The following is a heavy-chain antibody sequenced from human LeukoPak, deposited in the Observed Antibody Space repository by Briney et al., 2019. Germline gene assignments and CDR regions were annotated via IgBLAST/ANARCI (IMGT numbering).Heavy chain of an antibody. D-gene: IGHD3-3*01. CDR2: IRNKANSYAT. CDR3: ASSVLTIFGVASDY. V-gene: IGHV3-73*01. Sequence: GGSRGLSWAASGFTFIASPRYGFRQASGKGLEWVGLIRNKANSYATTYAASVNGRFTISRDDSKNTAYLQMNSLKIEDTAVYYCASSVLTIFGVASDYWGQGTLVTVSS. CDR1: GFTFIASP. J-gene: IGHJ4*02.